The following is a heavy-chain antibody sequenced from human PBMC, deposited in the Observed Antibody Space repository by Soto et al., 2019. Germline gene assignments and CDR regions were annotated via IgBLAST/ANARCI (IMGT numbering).Heavy chain of an antibody. D-gene: IGHD2-15*01. CDR1: GFTFSSYS. V-gene: IGHV3-21*01. J-gene: IGHJ4*02. Sequence: GGSLRLSCAASGFTFSSYSMNWVRQAPGKGLEWVSSISSSSSYIYYADSVKGRFTISRDNAKNSLYLQMNSLRAEDTAVYYCARDGSDIVVVVAAGGTDFDYWGQGTLVTVSS. CDR3: ARDGSDIVVVVAAGGTDFDY. CDR2: ISSSSSYI.